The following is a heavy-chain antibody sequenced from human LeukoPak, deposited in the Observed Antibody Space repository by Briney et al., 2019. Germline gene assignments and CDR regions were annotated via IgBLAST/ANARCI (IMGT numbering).Heavy chain of an antibody. J-gene: IGHJ3*01. CDR2: TVAGYSET. CDR3: VRDDQFAFDV. V-gene: IGHV3-23*01. Sequence: PGGSLRLSCVASGFTISGHAMSWVRQAPAKGLEWVSITVAGYSETHYADSVRGRFTISRDNAKNSLYLQMDSLRAEDTAVYFCVRDDQFAFDVWGQGTMVTVSS. CDR1: GFTISGHA. D-gene: IGHD5-24*01.